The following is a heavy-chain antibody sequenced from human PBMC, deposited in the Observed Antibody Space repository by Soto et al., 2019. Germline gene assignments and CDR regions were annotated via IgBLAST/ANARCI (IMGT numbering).Heavy chain of an antibody. CDR3: ARDLKATSDY. CDR2: IIPILGIA. CDR1: GGTFSSYT. Sequence: SVKVSCKASGGTFSSYTISWVRQAPGQGLELMGRIIPILGIANYAQKFQGRVTIIADKSTSTAYMELSSLRSEDTAVYYCARDLKATSDYWGQGTLVTVSS. V-gene: IGHV1-69*04. J-gene: IGHJ4*02. D-gene: IGHD6-6*01.